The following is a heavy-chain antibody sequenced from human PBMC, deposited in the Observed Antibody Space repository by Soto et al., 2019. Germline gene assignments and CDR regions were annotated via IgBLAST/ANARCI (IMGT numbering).Heavy chain of an antibody. V-gene: IGHV3-23*01. D-gene: IGHD2-21*02. Sequence: EAQLLESGGGLVQPGGSLRLSCTASGFDFINNAMAWVRQAPGKGLEWVSTISADISYTYYADSVKGRFTISRDNSKNTVYLQMNSLRVDYTAVYSCANQNTAKRAFDIWGQGTMVTVSS. CDR3: ANQNTAKRAFDI. J-gene: IGHJ3*02. CDR2: ISADISYT. CDR1: GFDFINNA.